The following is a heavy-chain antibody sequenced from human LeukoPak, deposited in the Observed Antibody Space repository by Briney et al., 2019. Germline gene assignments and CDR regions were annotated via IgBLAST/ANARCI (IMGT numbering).Heavy chain of an antibody. CDR1: GYSISSSNW. J-gene: IGHJ2*01. V-gene: IGHV4-28*01. Sequence: SDTLSLTCAVSGYSISSSNWWGWIRQPPGKGLEWIGYIYYSESTYYSPSLKSRVTMSVDTSKNQFSLKLSPVTAVDTAVYYCARSRVTTGTTFDLWGRGTLVTVPS. CDR3: ARSRVTTGTTFDL. CDR2: IYYSEST. D-gene: IGHD1-1*01.